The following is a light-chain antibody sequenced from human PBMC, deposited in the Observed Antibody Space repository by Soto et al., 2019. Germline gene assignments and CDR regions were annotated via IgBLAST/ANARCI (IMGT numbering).Light chain of an antibody. CDR3: SSPRSSSFYV. V-gene: IGLV2-14*03. Sequence: QSALTQPASVSGSPGQSITISCTGTSSDIGSYNYVSWYQQHPGQAPKLMIYDVTNRPSGVSNRFSGSKSGNTASLTISGLQAEDEAGYYCSSPRSSSFYVFGTGTKLTVL. J-gene: IGLJ1*01. CDR2: DVT. CDR1: SSDIGSYNY.